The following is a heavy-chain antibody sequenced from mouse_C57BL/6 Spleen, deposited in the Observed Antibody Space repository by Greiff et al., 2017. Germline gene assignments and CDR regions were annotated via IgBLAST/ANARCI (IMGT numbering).Heavy chain of an antibody. V-gene: IGHV5-17*01. Sequence: EVQRVESGGGLVKPGGSLKLSCAASGFTFSDYGMHWVRQAPEKGLEWVAYISSGSSTIYYADTVKGRFTISRDNAKNTLFLQMTSLRAEDTAMYYCARPYGNYLYAMDYWGQGTSVTVSS. J-gene: IGHJ4*01. CDR3: ARPYGNYLYAMDY. CDR2: ISSGSSTI. CDR1: GFTFSDYG. D-gene: IGHD2-1*01.